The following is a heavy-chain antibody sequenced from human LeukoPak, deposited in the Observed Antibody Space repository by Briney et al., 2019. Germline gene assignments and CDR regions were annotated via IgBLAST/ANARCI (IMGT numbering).Heavy chain of an antibody. CDR2: IKQDGSEM. CDR3: ASSYFDNSLHAYDI. J-gene: IGHJ3*02. D-gene: IGHD3-22*01. V-gene: IGHV3-7*01. Sequence: PGGSLRLSCAASGFTFRSYWMDWVHQAPGKGLEWVANIKQDGSEMYYVDSVKGRFTISRDNTKNSLSLHMSSLRAEDTAVYFCASSYFDNSLHAYDIWGQGTMVTVSS. CDR1: GFTFRSYW.